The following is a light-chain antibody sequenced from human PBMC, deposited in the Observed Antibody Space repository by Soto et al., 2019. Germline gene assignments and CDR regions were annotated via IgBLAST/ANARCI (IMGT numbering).Light chain of an antibody. J-gene: IGKJ2*01. V-gene: IGKV3-11*01. CDR2: DAS. Sequence: EIVLTQSPATLSLSPGERATLSCRASQSVSSYLAWYQQKPGQAPRLLIYDASNRATGIPARFSGSGSGTDFTLTISRLGPEDFAVYYCQQRSNWPRYTFGQGTKLEIK. CDR3: QQRSNWPRYT. CDR1: QSVSSY.